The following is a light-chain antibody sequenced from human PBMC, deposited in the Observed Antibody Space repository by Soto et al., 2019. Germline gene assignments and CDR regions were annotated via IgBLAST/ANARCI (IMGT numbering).Light chain of an antibody. CDR3: QQYNNWPRT. Sequence: EIVMTQSPATLSVSPGERATLSCRASQSVSSNLAWYQQKPGQAPRLLIYGASTRDTGIPARFSGSGSGTEFTLTFSSLQSEDFAVYYCQQYNNWPRTFGQGTKVEIK. J-gene: IGKJ1*01. V-gene: IGKV3-15*01. CDR2: GAS. CDR1: QSVSSN.